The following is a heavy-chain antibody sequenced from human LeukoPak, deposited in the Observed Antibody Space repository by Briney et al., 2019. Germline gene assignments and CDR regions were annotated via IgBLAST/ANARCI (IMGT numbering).Heavy chain of an antibody. V-gene: IGHV3-30*02. CDR3: ATHDYGDYVGGEADAFDI. D-gene: IGHD4-17*01. CDR2: IRYDGSNK. Sequence: GGSLRLSCAASGFTFSSYGMHWVRQAPGKGLEWVAFIRYDGSNKYYADSVKGRFTISRDNSKNTLYLQMNSLRAEDTAVYYCATHDYGDYVGGEADAFDIWGQGTMVTVSS. CDR1: GFTFSSYG. J-gene: IGHJ3*02.